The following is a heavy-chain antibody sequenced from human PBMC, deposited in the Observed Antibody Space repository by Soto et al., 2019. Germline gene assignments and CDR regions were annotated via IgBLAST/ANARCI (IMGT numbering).Heavy chain of an antibody. CDR3: VRDVYGWGSFGT. Sequence: EVQLVESGGGLVQPGESLRLSCEASGLTFDAYWMNWVRQAPGKGLERVANIKHDASDEYYVDSVKGRFTISRDNGKSSLYLEMRDLRAEDTAVYYCVRDVYGWGSFGTWGQGTLVTVSS. CDR2: IKHDASDE. V-gene: IGHV3-7*01. CDR1: GLTFDAYW. D-gene: IGHD3-10*01. J-gene: IGHJ5*02.